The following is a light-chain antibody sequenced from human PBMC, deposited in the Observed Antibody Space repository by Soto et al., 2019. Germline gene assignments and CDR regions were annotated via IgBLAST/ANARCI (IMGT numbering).Light chain of an antibody. CDR3: QRHNSAPPVT. CDR1: QDINNY. CDR2: AAS. V-gene: IGKV1-27*01. Sequence: DIQMTQSPSSLSASVGDRVTISCRASQDINNYLAWYQQKPGKAPKLLIYAASTLQSGVPSRFSGSGSGTAFTLTISSLQPEDVATYYCQRHNSAPPVTFGSGTKVD. J-gene: IGKJ3*01.